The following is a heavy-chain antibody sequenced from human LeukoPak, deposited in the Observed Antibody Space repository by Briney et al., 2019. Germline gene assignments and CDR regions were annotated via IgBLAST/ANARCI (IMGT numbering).Heavy chain of an antibody. CDR2: IYYSGST. CDR1: GGSISSYY. V-gene: IGHV4-59*08. Sequence: SETLSLTCTVSGGSISSYYWSWIRQPPGKGLEWIGYIYYSGSTNYNPSLKSRVTISVDTSKNQFSLKLSSVTAADTAVYYCARGAVAGTVYRGQGTLVTVSS. CDR3: ARGAVAGTVY. J-gene: IGHJ4*02. D-gene: IGHD6-19*01.